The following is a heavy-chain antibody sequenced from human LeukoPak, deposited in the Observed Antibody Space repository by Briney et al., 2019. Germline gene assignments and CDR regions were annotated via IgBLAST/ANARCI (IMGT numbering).Heavy chain of an antibody. CDR1: GFTFSSYA. J-gene: IGHJ6*03. CDR3: EKASRFLEWLLYDYYMDV. D-gene: IGHD3-3*01. V-gene: IGHV3-23*01. Sequence: GGSLRLSCAASGFTFSSYAMSWVRQAPGKGLEWVSAISGSGGSTYYADSVKGRFTISRDNSKNTLYLQMNSLRAEDTAVYYCEKASRFLEWLLYDYYMDVWGKGTSVTVSS. CDR2: ISGSGGST.